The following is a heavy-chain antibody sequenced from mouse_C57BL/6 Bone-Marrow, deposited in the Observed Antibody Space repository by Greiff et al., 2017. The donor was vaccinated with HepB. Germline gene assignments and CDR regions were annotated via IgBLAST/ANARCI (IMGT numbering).Heavy chain of an antibody. CDR1: GYTFTSYG. Sequence: VQRVESGAELARPGASVKLSCKASGYTFTSYGISWVKQRTGQGLEWIGEIYPRSGNTYYNEKFKGKATLTADKSSSTAYMELRSLTSEDSAVYFCARSGHTTPYYFDYWGQGTTLTVSS. J-gene: IGHJ2*01. V-gene: IGHV1-81*01. CDR2: IYPRSGNT. CDR3: ARSGHTTPYYFDY. D-gene: IGHD1-1*01.